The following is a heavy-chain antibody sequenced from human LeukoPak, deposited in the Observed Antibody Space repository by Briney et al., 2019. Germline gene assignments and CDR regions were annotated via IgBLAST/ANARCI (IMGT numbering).Heavy chain of an antibody. J-gene: IGHJ4*02. CDR2: ISAYNGNT. Sequence: ASVKVSCKVSGYTFTRYGITWVRQAPGQGPEWMGWISAYNGNTKYAQKLQGRVTMTTDTSTSTAYMELRSLRSDDTAIYYCARGATVPSPFDYWGQGTLVTVSS. D-gene: IGHD4-17*01. CDR1: GYTFTRYG. V-gene: IGHV1-18*01. CDR3: ARGATVPSPFDY.